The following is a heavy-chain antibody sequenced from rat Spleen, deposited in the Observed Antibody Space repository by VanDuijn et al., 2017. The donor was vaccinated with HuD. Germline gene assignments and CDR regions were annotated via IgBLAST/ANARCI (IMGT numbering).Heavy chain of an antibody. J-gene: IGHJ2*01. V-gene: IGHV2-16*01. CDR3: ARRNSGYFDY. CDR2: IWSGGST. D-gene: IGHD4-3*01. CDR1: GFSLSRHG. Sequence: QVHLKESGPGRVQPSQTLSLTCTVSGFSLSRHGVIWVRQPPEKGLEWIGGIWSGGSTDYNSALKSRLSISRDTSKSQVLLKMNSLQTEDTAMYFCARRNSGYFDYWGQGIMVTVSS.